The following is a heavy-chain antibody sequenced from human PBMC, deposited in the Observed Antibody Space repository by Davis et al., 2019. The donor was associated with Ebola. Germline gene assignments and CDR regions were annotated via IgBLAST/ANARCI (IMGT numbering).Heavy chain of an antibody. CDR3: ARRTAVAGGWFDS. Sequence: MPSETLSLTCTVSGDSISSHNYYWGWIRQPPGEGLEWIGNIDDSGSTYYNPSLKSRVTISVDTSKNQFSLKLTSVTAEDTAIYHCARRTAVAGGWFDSWGQGTLVTVSS. J-gene: IGHJ5*01. CDR2: IDDSGST. D-gene: IGHD6-19*01. CDR1: GDSISSHNYY. V-gene: IGHV4-39*01.